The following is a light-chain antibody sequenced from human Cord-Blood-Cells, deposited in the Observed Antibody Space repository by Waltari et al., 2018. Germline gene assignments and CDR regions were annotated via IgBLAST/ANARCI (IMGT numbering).Light chain of an antibody. J-gene: IGKJ4*01. CDR3: QQSYSTPLT. CDR1: TSISSY. Sequence: DIQMTQSPSSLSASVGDRVTITCRARTSISSYLNWYQQKPRKAPKLLIYAASSLQSGVPSRVSGSGSGTDFTLTISSLQPEDFATYYCQQSYSTPLTFGGGTKVEIK. V-gene: IGKV1-39*01. CDR2: AAS.